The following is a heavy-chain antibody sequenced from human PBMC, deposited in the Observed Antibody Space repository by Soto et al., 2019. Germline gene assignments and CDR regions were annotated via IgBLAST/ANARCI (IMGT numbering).Heavy chain of an antibody. V-gene: IGHV3-33*01. Sequence: QVQLVESGGGVVQPGRSLRLSCAASGFTFSSYGMHWVRQAPGKGLEWVAVIWYDGNNKYYADSVKGRFTISRDNSKNTLYLQMNSVRGEDTAVYYCARDRYPVIAAGGPDYWGQGTLVTVSS. J-gene: IGHJ4*02. CDR3: ARDRYPVIAAGGPDY. CDR2: IWYDGNNK. CDR1: GFTFSSYG. D-gene: IGHD6-13*01.